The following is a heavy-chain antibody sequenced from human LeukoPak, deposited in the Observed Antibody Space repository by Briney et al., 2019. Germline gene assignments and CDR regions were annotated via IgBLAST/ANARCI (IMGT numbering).Heavy chain of an antibody. CDR1: GGSISSSNW. D-gene: IGHD5-18*01. CDR3: ARDPGSYGLLYFDY. CDR2: IYHSGSP. Sequence: SETLSLTCAVSGGSISSSNWWSWVRQPPGKGLEWIGEIYHSGSPNYNPSLKSRVTISVDKSKNQFSLKVNSVTAADTAVYYCARDPGSYGLLYFDYWGQGTLVTVSS. J-gene: IGHJ4*02. V-gene: IGHV4-4*02.